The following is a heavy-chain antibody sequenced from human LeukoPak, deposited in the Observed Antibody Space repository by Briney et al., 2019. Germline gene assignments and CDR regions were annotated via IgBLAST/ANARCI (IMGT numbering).Heavy chain of an antibody. CDR1: GFTVSSNY. Sequence: PGGSLRLSCAASGFTVSSNYMSWVRQAPGKGLEWVSVIYSGGSTYYADSVKGRFTISRDNSKNTLYLQMNSMRAEDTAVYYCARFNSSDSSGFDYWGRGTLVTVSS. J-gene: IGHJ4*02. D-gene: IGHD3-22*01. CDR2: IYSGGST. V-gene: IGHV3-66*01. CDR3: ARFNSSDSSGFDY.